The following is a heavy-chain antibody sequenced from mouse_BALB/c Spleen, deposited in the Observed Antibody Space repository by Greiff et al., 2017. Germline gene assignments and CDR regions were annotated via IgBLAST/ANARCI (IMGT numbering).Heavy chain of an antibody. CDR3: ARSTMVTKQYYDAMDY. CDR1: GYTFTSYW. J-gene: IGHJ4*01. D-gene: IGHD2-13*01. Sequence: QVQLQQPGAELVKPGASVKLSCKASGYTFTSYWMHWVKQRPGQGLEWIGEINPSNGRTNYNEKFKSKATLTVDKSSSTAYMQLSSLTSEDSAVYDCARSTMVTKQYYDAMDYWGQGTSVTVSS. CDR2: INPSNGRT. V-gene: IGHV1S81*02.